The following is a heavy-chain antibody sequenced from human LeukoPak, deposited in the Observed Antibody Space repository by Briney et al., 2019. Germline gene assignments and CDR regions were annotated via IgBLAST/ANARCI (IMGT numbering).Heavy chain of an antibody. Sequence: PGGSLRLSCAASGFTFSDYYMSWIRQAPGKGLEWVSYISSSGSTIYYADSVKGRFTISRDNAKNSLYLQMNSLRAEDTAVYYCARDMRWRQLVNLEDYWGQATLVTVSP. CDR1: GFTFSDYY. V-gene: IGHV3-11*04. D-gene: IGHD6-6*01. CDR3: ARDMRWRQLVNLEDY. CDR2: ISSSGSTI. J-gene: IGHJ4*02.